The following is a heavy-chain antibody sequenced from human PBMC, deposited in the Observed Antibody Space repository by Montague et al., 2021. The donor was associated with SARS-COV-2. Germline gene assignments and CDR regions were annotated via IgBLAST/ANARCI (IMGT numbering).Heavy chain of an antibody. CDR2: IYYTENT. Sequence: SETLSLICTVSGDPISSSSYYWGWIRQSPGKGLEWIGSIYYTENTYYNPSLKSRVTISIDTSKNQFSLKLSSVTAADTAVYYCARPGSGYSYGSGAFDYWGQGTLVTVSS. V-gene: IGHV4-39*01. J-gene: IGHJ4*02. D-gene: IGHD5-18*01. CDR1: GDPISSSSYY. CDR3: ARPGSGYSYGSGAFDY.